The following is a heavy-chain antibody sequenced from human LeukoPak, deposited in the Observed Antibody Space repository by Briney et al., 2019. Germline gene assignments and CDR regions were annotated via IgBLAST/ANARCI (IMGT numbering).Heavy chain of an antibody. V-gene: IGHV4-4*07. D-gene: IGHD3-3*01. CDR3: ARAGTFYDFWSGNTGYFDY. CDR1: GGSISSYY. Sequence: SETLSLTCTVSGGSISSYYWSWIRQPAGKGLEWIGRIYTSGSTNYNPSLKSRVTMSVDTSKNQFSLKLSSVTAADTAEYYCARAGTFYDFWSGNTGYFDYWAQGTVVTVSS. CDR2: IYTSGST. J-gene: IGHJ4*02.